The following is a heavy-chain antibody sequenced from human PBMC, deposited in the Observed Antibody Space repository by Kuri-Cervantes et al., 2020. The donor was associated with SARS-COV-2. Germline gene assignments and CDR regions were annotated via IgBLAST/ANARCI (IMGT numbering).Heavy chain of an antibody. J-gene: IGHJ6*03. CDR1: GFTFSSYW. V-gene: IGHV3-7*01. CDR3: ARAPEQPYCSGGSCYDYYYYYMDV. CDR2: IKQDGSEK. D-gene: IGHD2-15*01. Sequence: GEYLKISCAASGFTFSSYWMSGVRQAPGKGLEWVANIKQDGSEKYYVDSVKGRFTISRDNAKNSLYLQMNSLRAEDTAVYYCARAPEQPYCSGGSCYDYYYYYMDVWGKGTTVTVSS.